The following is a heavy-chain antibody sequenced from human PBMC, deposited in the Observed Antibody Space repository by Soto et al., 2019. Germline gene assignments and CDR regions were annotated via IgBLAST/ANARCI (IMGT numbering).Heavy chain of an antibody. CDR1: GFTFSSYA. CDR3: AKDGKHAGVFGVVMPYPPNYYYYGMDV. V-gene: IGHV3-23*01. D-gene: IGHD3-3*01. CDR2: ISGSGGST. J-gene: IGHJ6*02. Sequence: PGGSLRLSCAASGFTFSSYAMSWVRQAPGKGLEWVSAISGSGGSTYYADSVKGRFTISRDNSKNTLYLQMNSLRAEDTAVYYCAKDGKHAGVFGVVMPYPPNYYYYGMDVWGQGTTVTVSS.